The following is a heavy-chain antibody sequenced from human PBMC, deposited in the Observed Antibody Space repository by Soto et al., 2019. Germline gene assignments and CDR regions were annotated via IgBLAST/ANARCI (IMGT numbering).Heavy chain of an antibody. CDR1: GFPFSSHW. CDR2: IKQDGSEK. J-gene: IGHJ4*02. CDR3: ARITSPGYFDS. D-gene: IGHD1-20*01. Sequence: GGSLRLSCAASGFPFSSHWMTWVRQAPGKGLEWVAYIKQDGSEKYYVDSVMGRFTMSRDNTQSSLSLQMNTLRVEDSAVYYCARITSPGYFDSWGQRTLVTVSS. V-gene: IGHV3-7*05.